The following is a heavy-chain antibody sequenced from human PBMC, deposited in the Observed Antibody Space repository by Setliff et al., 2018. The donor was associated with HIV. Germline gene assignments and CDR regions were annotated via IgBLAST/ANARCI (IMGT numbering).Heavy chain of an antibody. CDR2: ISAGKGMT. J-gene: IGHJ4*02. D-gene: IGHD6-19*01. CDR1: GYSFNRNA. V-gene: IGHV1-3*01. CDR3: ARDIYDSGWFTLEY. Sequence: ASVKVSCKASGYSFNRNAIHWVRQAPGQRLEWMGWISAGKGMTKYSKKFQGRVTLTRDTAESTAYMELSSLRSEDTAVYYCARDIYDSGWFTLEYWGQGTLVTVSS.